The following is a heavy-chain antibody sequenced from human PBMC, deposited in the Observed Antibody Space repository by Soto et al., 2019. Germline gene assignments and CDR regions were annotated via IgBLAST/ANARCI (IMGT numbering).Heavy chain of an antibody. Sequence: QVQLQESGPGLVKPSETLSLTCTVSGAFSSTYYWSWIRQPPGKGLEWIGYMNNIGRTNYHPSLKSRVTISVATSKSQFSLKLSSVIAADTAVYYCARSFCRDAVRCNWFDPWGLGTLVTASS. CDR3: ARSFCRDAVRCNWFDP. D-gene: IGHD2-8*01. V-gene: IGHV4-59*08. CDR2: MNNIGRT. CDR1: GAFSSTYY. J-gene: IGHJ5*02.